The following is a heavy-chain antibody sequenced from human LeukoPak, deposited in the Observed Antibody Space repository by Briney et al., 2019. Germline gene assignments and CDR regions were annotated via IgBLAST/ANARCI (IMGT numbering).Heavy chain of an antibody. CDR2: MNPNSGNT. D-gene: IGHD3-10*01. V-gene: IGHV1-8*01. J-gene: IGHJ4*02. CDR3: ARGWLLWFGELTSLDY. Sequence: ASVKVSCKASGYTFTSYDINWVRQATGQGLEWMGWMNPNSGNTGHAQKFQGRVTMTRNTSISTAYMELSSLRSEDTAVYYCARGWLLWFGELTSLDYWGQGTLVTVSS. CDR1: GYTFTSYD.